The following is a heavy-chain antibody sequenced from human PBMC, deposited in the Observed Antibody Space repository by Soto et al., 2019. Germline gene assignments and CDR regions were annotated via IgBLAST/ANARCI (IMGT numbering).Heavy chain of an antibody. D-gene: IGHD3-10*01. CDR1: GDSVSSDSAA. CDR2: TYYRSKWYN. J-gene: IGHJ6*02. Sequence: LTCAISGDSVSSDSAAWNWIRQSPSRGLEWLGRTYYRSKWYNDYAVSVKSRITINPDTSKNQFSLQLNSVTPEDTAVYYCARDRQGITMVRGNYYYYGMDVWGQGTTVTVSS. V-gene: IGHV6-1*01. CDR3: ARDRQGITMVRGNYYYYGMDV.